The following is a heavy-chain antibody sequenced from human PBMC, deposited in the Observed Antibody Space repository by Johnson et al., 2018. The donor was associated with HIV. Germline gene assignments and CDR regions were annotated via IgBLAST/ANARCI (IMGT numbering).Heavy chain of an antibody. Sequence: VQLVESGGGVVQPGRSLRLSCAASGFTFSSYWMSWVRQAPGKGLEWVANIKQDGSEKYYVDSVKGRFTISRDNAKNSLYLQMNSLRAEDTAVYYCARPGVVVTPPDAFDIWGQGTVVTVSS. D-gene: IGHD3-22*01. CDR3: ARPGVVVTPPDAFDI. CDR1: GFTFSSYW. J-gene: IGHJ3*02. CDR2: IKQDGSEK. V-gene: IGHV3-7*04.